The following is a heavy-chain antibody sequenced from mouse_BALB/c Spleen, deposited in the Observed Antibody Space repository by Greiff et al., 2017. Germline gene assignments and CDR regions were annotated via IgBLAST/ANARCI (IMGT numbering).Heavy chain of an antibody. CDR3: ADGYDVAWFAY. V-gene: IGHV3-2*02. Sequence: EVQLQESGPGLVKPSQSLSLTCTVTGYSITSDYAWNWIRQFPGNKLEWMGYISYSGSTSYNPSLKSRISITRDTSKNQFFLQLNSVTTEDTATYYCADGYDVAWFAYWGQGTLVTVSA. CDR2: ISYSGST. D-gene: IGHD2-2*01. CDR1: GYSITSDYA. J-gene: IGHJ3*01.